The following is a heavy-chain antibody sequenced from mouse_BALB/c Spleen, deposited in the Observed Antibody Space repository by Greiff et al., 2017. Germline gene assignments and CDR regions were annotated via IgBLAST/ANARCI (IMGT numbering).Heavy chain of an antibody. CDR3: ARGIDGYPYAMDY. J-gene: IGHJ4*01. CDR1: GFTFSSFG. D-gene: IGHD2-3*01. Sequence: EVHLVESGGGLVQPGGSRKLSCAASGFTFSSFGMHWVRQAPEKGLEWVAYISSGSSTIYYADTVKGRFTISRDNPKNTLFLQMTSLRSEDTAMYYCARGIDGYPYAMDYWGQGTSVTVSS. V-gene: IGHV5-17*02. CDR2: ISSGSSTI.